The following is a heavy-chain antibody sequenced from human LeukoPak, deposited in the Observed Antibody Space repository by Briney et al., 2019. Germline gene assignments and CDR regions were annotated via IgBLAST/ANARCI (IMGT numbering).Heavy chain of an antibody. Sequence: QPGGSLRLSCAASGFTFSGYSMNWVRQAPGKGLEWMAVISYDGSNKYYADSVKGRFTISRDNSKNTLYLQMNSLKAEDTAVYYCAKALWFGELFCFDYWGQGTLVTVSS. D-gene: IGHD3-10*01. CDR3: AKALWFGELFCFDY. CDR1: GFTFSGYS. CDR2: ISYDGSNK. J-gene: IGHJ4*02. V-gene: IGHV3-30*18.